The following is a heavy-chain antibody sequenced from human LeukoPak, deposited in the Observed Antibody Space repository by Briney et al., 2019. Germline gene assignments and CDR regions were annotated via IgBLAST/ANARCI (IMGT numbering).Heavy chain of an antibody. Sequence: SETLSLTCAVSGGSISGYFWSWSRQPPGKGLEWIGYIYYTGSTIYNPSLRSRVTMSVDVSKNQFSLDLASVTAADTAVYYCARHDPVGHFLRGMDVWGQGTTVTLSS. J-gene: IGHJ6*02. CDR2: IYYTGST. V-gene: IGHV4-59*08. CDR1: GGSISGYF. D-gene: IGHD2/OR15-2a*01. CDR3: ARHDPVGHFLRGMDV.